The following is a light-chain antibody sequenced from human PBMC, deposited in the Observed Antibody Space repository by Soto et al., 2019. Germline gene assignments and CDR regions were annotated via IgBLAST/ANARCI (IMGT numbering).Light chain of an antibody. CDR1: QSVNSAY. CDR2: GAS. CDR3: QLYGSSPTWA. Sequence: DIVLTQSPGTLSLSPGERATLSCRASQSVNSAYVAWYQQNPGQAPRVLIYGASTRATGIPLRFSGSGSGTDFSLTISRLEPEDSAMYYCQLYGSSPTWAFGQGTKVEIK. V-gene: IGKV3-20*01. J-gene: IGKJ1*01.